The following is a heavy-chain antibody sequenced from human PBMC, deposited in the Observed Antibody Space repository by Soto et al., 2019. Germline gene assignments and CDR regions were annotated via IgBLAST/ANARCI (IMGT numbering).Heavy chain of an antibody. CDR2: IIPILGIA. V-gene: IGHV1-69*02. CDR3: ARAPASGKSGVDY. D-gene: IGHD3-10*01. Sequence: GASVKVSCKASVGTFSSYTISWVRQAPGQGLEWMGRIIPILGIANYAQKFQGRVTITADKSTSTAYMELSSLRSEDTAVYYCARAPASGKSGVDYWGQGTLVTVSS. J-gene: IGHJ4*02. CDR1: VGTFSSYT.